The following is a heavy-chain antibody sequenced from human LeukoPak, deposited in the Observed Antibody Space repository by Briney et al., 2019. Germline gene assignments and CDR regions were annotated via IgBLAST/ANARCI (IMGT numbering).Heavy chain of an antibody. J-gene: IGHJ4*02. CDR2: IRHDVSYP. Sequence: GGSLRLSXAAFGFTFSSYSMHWVRQSPGKRLEWVAFIRHDVSYPQYADSVKGRFTVSRDNSKDMVYLHMNSLRTVDTGVYYFAKNRDSSDYPRDFDFWGQGTLVTVSS. CDR3: AKNRDSSDYPRDFDF. D-gene: IGHD3-22*01. V-gene: IGHV3-30*02. CDR1: GFTFSSYS.